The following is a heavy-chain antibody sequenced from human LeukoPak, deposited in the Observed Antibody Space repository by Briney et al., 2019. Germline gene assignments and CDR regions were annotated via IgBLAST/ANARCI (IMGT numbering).Heavy chain of an antibody. CDR2: IYPGDSDT. CDR3: ARLALDMVRGVIISAAFDI. D-gene: IGHD3-10*01. Sequence: GESLKISCKGSGYIFSSYWIGWVRQMPGKGLEWMGIIYPGDSDTRYRSSFQGQVTISADKSINTAYLQWSSLKASDTAMYYCARLALDMVRGVIISAAFDIWGQGTMVTVSS. J-gene: IGHJ3*02. V-gene: IGHV5-51*01. CDR1: GYIFSSYW.